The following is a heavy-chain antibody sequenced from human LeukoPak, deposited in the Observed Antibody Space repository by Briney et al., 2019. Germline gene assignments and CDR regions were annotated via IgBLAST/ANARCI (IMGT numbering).Heavy chain of an antibody. D-gene: IGHD5-24*01. Sequence: ASVKVSCTASGYTFTSHGISWVRQAPGQGLEWMGWISAYNGNTSYAQKVQGRVSMVTDTSTSTAYMELRSLRSDDTAVYYCARDTYLNLSLEMATINSLRYGMDVWGQGTTVTVSS. V-gene: IGHV1-18*01. CDR2: ISAYNGNT. CDR1: GYTFTSHG. J-gene: IGHJ6*02. CDR3: ARDTYLNLSLEMATINSLRYGMDV.